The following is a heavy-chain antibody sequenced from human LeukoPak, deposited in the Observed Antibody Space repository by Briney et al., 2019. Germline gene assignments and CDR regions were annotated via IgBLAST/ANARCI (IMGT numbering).Heavy chain of an antibody. CDR1: GFSFSSYP. CDR3: AKSMDTVGATTLDF. J-gene: IGHJ4*02. Sequence: GGSLRLSCVASGFSFSSYPMSWVRQAPGRGLEWVATITGDGQDTFYAGLGTGRFIVSRDNIRNTVFLERDSLGDEDTAVYYCAKSMDTVGATTLDFWGQGARVIVSS. CDR2: ITGDGQDT. V-gene: IGHV3-23*01. D-gene: IGHD1-26*01.